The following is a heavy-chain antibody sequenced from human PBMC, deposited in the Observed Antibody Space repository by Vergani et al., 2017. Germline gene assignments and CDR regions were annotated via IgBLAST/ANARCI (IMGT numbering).Heavy chain of an antibody. CDR2: INPSGGST. J-gene: IGHJ4*02. Sequence: QVQLVQSGAEVKKPGASVKVSCKASGYTFTSYYMHWVRQAPGQGLEWMGIINPSGGSTSYAQKFQGRVTMTRDTSTSTVYMELSSLRSEDTAVYYCARVPTVEMATKMAVYPYYFDDWGQGTLVTVSS. V-gene: IGHV1-46*01. CDR1: GYTFTSYY. CDR3: ARVPTVEMATKMAVYPYYFDD. D-gene: IGHD5-24*01.